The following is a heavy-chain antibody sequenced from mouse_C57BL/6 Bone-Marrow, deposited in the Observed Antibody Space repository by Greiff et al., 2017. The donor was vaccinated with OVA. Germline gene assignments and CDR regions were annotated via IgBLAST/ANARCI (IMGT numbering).Heavy chain of an antibody. CDR1: GYTFTSYW. Sequence: VQLQQPGAELVKPGASVKMSCKASGYTFTSYWITWVKQRPGQGLAWIGDIYPGSGSTNYNEQFKSKATLTVDTSSSTAYMQLSILTSEDSAVYYCARPYGSTSYYFDYWGQGTTLTVSS. CDR2: IYPGSGST. CDR3: ARPYGSTSYYFDY. V-gene: IGHV1-55*01. D-gene: IGHD1-1*01. J-gene: IGHJ2*01.